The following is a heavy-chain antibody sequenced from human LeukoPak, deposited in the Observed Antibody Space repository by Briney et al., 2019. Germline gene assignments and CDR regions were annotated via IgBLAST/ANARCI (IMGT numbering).Heavy chain of an antibody. CDR2: IYTSGST. J-gene: IGHJ6*03. Sequence: SETLSLTCTVSGGSISSYYWSWIRQPAGKGLEWIGRIYTSGSTNYNPSLKSRVTMSVDTSKNQFSLKLSSVTAADTAVYYCGGGYSSSSSYYYYMDVWGKGTTVTVSS. V-gene: IGHV4-4*07. D-gene: IGHD6-6*01. CDR3: GGGYSSSSSYYYYMDV. CDR1: GGSISSYY.